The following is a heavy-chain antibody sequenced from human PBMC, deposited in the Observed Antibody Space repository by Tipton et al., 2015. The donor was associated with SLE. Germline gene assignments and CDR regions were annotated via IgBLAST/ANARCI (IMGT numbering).Heavy chain of an antibody. V-gene: IGHV4-34*01. CDR2: INHGGST. CDR1: GGSFSGYY. J-gene: IGHJ6*02. CDR3: VRGPKDV. Sequence: TLSLTCAVYGGSFSGYYWTWIRQPPGKGLEWIGEINHGGSTNYNPSLKSRVTISEDTSKNQFSLKLSSVSAADTAVYYCVRGPKDVWGQGTTVTVSS.